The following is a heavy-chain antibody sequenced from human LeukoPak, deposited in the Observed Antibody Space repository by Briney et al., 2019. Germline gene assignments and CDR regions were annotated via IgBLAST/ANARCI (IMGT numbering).Heavy chain of an antibody. CDR1: GFTFSSYG. V-gene: IGHV3-30*02. D-gene: IGHD2-2*01. Sequence: QPGGSLRLSCVASGFTFSSYGMHWVRQTPGKELEWVAFIRYDGSYKHYADSAKGRFTISRDSSKNTLYLQMNSLRTEDTAVYYCAKPSSTNFHHHFDHWGQGTLVTVSS. CDR2: IRYDGSYK. J-gene: IGHJ4*02. CDR3: AKPSSTNFHHHFDH.